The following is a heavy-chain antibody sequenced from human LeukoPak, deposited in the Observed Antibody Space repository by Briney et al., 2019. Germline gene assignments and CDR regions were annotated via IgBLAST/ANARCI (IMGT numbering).Heavy chain of an antibody. J-gene: IGHJ1*01. CDR1: GFNFKSYA. CDR2: ITWDVGST. Sequence: GGSLRLSCADSGFNFKSYAMYWVRQVPGKGPECLFLITWDVGSTFYTDSVKGRFTISRDNIKSSWFLQMHSLRTHDSALSYRARESDGRYHHWRQGTLDPVS. CDR3: ARESDGRYHH. V-gene: IGHV3-43*01.